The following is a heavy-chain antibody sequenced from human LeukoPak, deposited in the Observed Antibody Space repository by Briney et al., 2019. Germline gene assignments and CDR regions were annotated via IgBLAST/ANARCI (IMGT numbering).Heavy chain of an antibody. J-gene: IGHJ4*02. CDR2: ISGSGGST. CDR3: AKDRAPYSSSSTVFDY. CDR1: GFTFSTYV. D-gene: IGHD6-6*01. Sequence: GGSLRLSCAASGFTFSTYVMNWVRQAPGKGLEWVSAISGSGGSTYYADSVKGRFTISRDNSKSTLHLQMNSLRAEDTVVYYCAKDRAPYSSSSTVFDYWGQGTLVTVSS. V-gene: IGHV3-23*01.